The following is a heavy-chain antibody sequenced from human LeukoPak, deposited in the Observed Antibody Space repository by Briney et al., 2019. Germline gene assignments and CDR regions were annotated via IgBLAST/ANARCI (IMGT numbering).Heavy chain of an antibody. J-gene: IGHJ4*02. CDR1: GFTFSSYS. V-gene: IGHV3-66*01. CDR3: ARGGVSMIVPLE. Sequence: TGGSLRLSCAASGFTFSSYSMNWVRQAPGKGLEWVSVIYTGGSTYYADSVKGRFTISRDNSKNTLYLQMNSLRAEDTAVYYCARGGVSMIVPLEWGQGTLVTVSS. CDR2: IYTGGST. D-gene: IGHD3-22*01.